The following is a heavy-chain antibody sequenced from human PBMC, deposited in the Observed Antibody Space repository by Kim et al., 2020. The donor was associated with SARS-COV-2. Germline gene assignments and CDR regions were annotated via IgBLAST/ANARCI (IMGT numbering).Heavy chain of an antibody. CDR3: AREVDGS. CDR2: INHSGST. J-gene: IGHJ5*02. V-gene: IGHV4-34*01. Sequence: SETLSLTCAVYGGSLSRYYWSWIRQSPGKGLEWIGEINHSGSTNYNPSLKSRVTISVDTSKNQFSLKLSSVTAADTAVYYCAREVDGSWGQGTLVTVSS. D-gene: IGHD6-19*01. CDR1: GGSLSRYY.